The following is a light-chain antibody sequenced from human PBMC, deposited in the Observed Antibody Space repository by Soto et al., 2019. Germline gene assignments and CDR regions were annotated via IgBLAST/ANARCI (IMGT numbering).Light chain of an antibody. CDR2: DVS. CDR3: SSYTSSSFVV. CDR1: SSDVGGYNY. Sequence: QSALTQPASVSGSPGQSITISCTGTSSDVGGYNYVSWYQQHPGKAPKLMIYDVSNRPSGVSNRFFGSKSGNTASLTISGLQAEDEADYYCSSYTSSSFVVFGGGTKLTVL. J-gene: IGLJ2*01. V-gene: IGLV2-14*01.